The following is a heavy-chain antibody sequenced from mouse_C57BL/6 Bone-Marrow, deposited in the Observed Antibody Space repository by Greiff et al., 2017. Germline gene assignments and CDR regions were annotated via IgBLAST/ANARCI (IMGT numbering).Heavy chain of an antibody. D-gene: IGHD3-2*02. CDR1: GYTFTSYW. Sequence: VQLQQPGAELVKPGASVKLSCKASGYTFTSYWMQWVNQRPGQGLEWIGEIDPADSYANYNQKFTGKATLTVDTSSSTAYMELSSLTSEDAAVYYGARWAKATGSYAMDYWGQGTSVTVSS. J-gene: IGHJ4*01. CDR2: IDPADSYA. V-gene: IGHV1-50*01. CDR3: ARWAKATGSYAMDY.